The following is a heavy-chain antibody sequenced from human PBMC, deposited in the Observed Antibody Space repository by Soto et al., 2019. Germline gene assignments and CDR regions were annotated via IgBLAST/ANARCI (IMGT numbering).Heavy chain of an antibody. Sequence: SVKVSCKASGGTFSSYTISLVRHSPGQGLEWMGGIIPIFGTANYAQKFQGRVTITADESTSTAYMELSSLRYEDTAVYYCARWLPSDYYYGMDVWGQGTTVTVSS. D-gene: IGHD5-12*01. V-gene: IGHV1-69*01. CDR2: IIPIFGTA. CDR3: ARWLPSDYYYGMDV. J-gene: IGHJ6*02. CDR1: GGTFSSYT.